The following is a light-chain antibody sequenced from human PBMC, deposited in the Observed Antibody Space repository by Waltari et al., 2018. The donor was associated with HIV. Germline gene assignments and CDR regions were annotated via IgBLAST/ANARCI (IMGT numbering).Light chain of an antibody. Sequence: QSALTQPASVSGSPGQSITISCPGTSSAIGSYNLVAWYQQHPGKAPKLMLYEVSKRPSGVSNRLSGSKYGNTASLTISGLQAEDEADYYCCSYAGSSTYVFGTGTKVTVL. CDR2: EVS. J-gene: IGLJ1*01. V-gene: IGLV2-23*02. CDR1: SSAIGSYNL. CDR3: CSYAGSSTYV.